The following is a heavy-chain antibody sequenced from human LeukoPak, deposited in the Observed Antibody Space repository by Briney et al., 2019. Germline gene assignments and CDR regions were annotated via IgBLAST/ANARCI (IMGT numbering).Heavy chain of an antibody. D-gene: IGHD2-21*01. Sequence: PGGSLRLSCAASGFTFSSYWMSWVRQGPGKGLEWVSAIYSEGRTFYADSVKGRFTISRDNSKNTLYLQMNSLRVEDTAVYYCARGGLAIMWVFDFWGQGTLVTVSS. J-gene: IGHJ4*02. CDR2: IYSEGRT. CDR1: GFTFSSYW. V-gene: IGHV3-53*01. CDR3: ARGGLAIMWVFDF.